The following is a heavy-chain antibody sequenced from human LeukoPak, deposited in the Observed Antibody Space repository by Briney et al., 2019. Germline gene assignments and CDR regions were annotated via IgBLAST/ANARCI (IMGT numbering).Heavy chain of an antibody. J-gene: IGHJ3*01. V-gene: IGHV1-46*01. CDR1: GGTFSSYA. CDR2: LKPSAPST. Sequence: ASVKVSCKASGGTFSSYAISWVRQAPGQGLEWMGLLKPSAPSTSFASKFQGRVTMTRDTSTSTVYMELHSLTSEDTAVYYCARSSTSLIALDVWGQGTMVTVSS. CDR3: ARSSTSLIALDV. D-gene: IGHD6-13*01.